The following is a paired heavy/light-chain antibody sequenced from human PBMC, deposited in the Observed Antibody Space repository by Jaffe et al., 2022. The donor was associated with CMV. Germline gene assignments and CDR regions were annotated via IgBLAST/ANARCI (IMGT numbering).Light chain of an antibody. CDR2: AAS. J-gene: IGKJ4*01. V-gene: IGKV1-39*01. CDR1: QSISSY. Sequence: DIQMTQSPSSLSASVGDRVTITCRASQSISSYLNWYQQKPGKAPKLLIYAASSLQSGVPSRFSGSGSGTDFTLTISSLQPEDFATYYCQQSYSTPLLTFGGGTKVEIK. CDR3: QQSYSTPLLT.
Heavy chain of an antibody. J-gene: IGHJ4*02. CDR2: INPSGGST. CDR1: GYTFTSYY. D-gene: IGHD3-22*01. V-gene: IGHV1-46*01. CDR3: ARDGGSGWFFYYYYDSSGPKGFFDY. Sequence: QVQLVQSGAEVKKPGASVKVSCKASGYTFTSYYMHWVRQAPGQGLEWMGIINPSGGSTSYAQKFQGRVTMTRDTSTSTVYMELSSLRSEDTAVYYCARDGGSGWFFYYYYDSSGPKGFFDYWGQGTLVTVSS.